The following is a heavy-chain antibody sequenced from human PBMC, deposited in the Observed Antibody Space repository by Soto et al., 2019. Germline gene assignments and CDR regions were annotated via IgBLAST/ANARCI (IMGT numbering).Heavy chain of an antibody. CDR2: IIPMFGTA. V-gene: IGHV1-69*01. D-gene: IGHD3-10*02. Sequence: QVQLVQSGAEVKKPGSSVQVSCKASGGNFSGFAISWVRQAPGQGLEWMGGIIPMFGTANYAQKFQGRVTITADESTSTVYMELSSLGSEDTAVYYCATKKDFTLSPPASWGQGTLVTVSS. CDR1: GGNFSGFA. CDR3: ATKKDFTLSPPAS. J-gene: IGHJ5*02.